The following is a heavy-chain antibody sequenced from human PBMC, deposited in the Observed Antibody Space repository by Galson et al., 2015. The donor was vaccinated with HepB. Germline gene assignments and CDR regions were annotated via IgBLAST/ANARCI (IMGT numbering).Heavy chain of an antibody. D-gene: IGHD4-17*01. Sequence: SLRLSCAASGFTFSNAWMSWVRQAPGKGLEWVGRIKSKTDGGTTDYAAPVKGRFTISRDDSKNTLYLQMNSLKTEDTAVYYCTTAPYDYGDYVYYYYGMDVWGQGTTVTVSS. V-gene: IGHV3-15*01. CDR1: GFTFSNAW. CDR2: IKSKTDGGTT. J-gene: IGHJ6*02. CDR3: TTAPYDYGDYVYYYYGMDV.